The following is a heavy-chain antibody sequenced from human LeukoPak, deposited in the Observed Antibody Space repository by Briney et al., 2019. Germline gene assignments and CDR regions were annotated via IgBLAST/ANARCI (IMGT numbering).Heavy chain of an antibody. CDR3: ARIFDRDI. CDR2: IHGTLGST. Sequence: SETLSLTCTVSGGPIRNSYWSWVRHSAGTGMQWIGRIHGTLGSTNHNPSLKSRVVMSLDTSSNQFSLSLSAMSAADTATYYCARIFDRDIWGQGTLVTVSP. D-gene: IGHD3-3*01. V-gene: IGHV4-4*07. J-gene: IGHJ3*02. CDR1: GGPIRNSY.